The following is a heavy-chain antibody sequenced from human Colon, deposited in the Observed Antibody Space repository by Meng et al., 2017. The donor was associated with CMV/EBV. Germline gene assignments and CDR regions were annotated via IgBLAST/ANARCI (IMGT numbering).Heavy chain of an antibody. D-gene: IGHD2/OR15-2a*01. J-gene: IGHJ6*02. Sequence: SETLSLTYSVSGVSMSLYYWSWIRQAPGKGLEWIGHIYKSGTTKYNPSLESRVTISADTSKNEFSLKLSSVTAADTAVYYCARQRRRINLLKGNEADFYADMDVWGQGTTVTVSS. V-gene: IGHV4-59*08. CDR2: IYKSGTT. CDR3: ARQRRRINLLKGNEADFYADMDV. CDR1: GVSMSLYY.